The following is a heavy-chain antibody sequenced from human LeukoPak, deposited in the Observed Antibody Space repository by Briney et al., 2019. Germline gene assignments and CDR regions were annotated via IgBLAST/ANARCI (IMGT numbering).Heavy chain of an antibody. CDR1: GGSIGTSNYF. V-gene: IGHV4-39*01. D-gene: IGHD3-9*01. Sequence: PSETLSLTCTVSGGSIGTSNYFWGWIRQPPGKGLEWIGSFYNYGGPYYNPSLKSRVTMSVDTSKNEFSLKLTSVTAADTAVYYCARKTSVAATGRRPNWLDLWGQGTLVTVSS. J-gene: IGHJ5*02. CDR2: FYNYGGP. CDR3: ARKTSVAATGRRPNWLDL.